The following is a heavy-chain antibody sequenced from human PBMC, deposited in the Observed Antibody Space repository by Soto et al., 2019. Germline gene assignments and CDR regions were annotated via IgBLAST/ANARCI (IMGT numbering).Heavy chain of an antibody. Sequence: GGSLRLSCAASGFTFSSYSMNWVRQAPGKGLEWVSSISSSSSYIYYADSVKGRFTISRDNSKNTLYLQMSSLRAEDTAVYYCVAGYYYDSSGYDTYFDYWGQGTLVTVSS. CDR3: VAGYYYDSSGYDTYFDY. V-gene: IGHV3-21*01. CDR2: ISSSSSYI. CDR1: GFTFSSYS. D-gene: IGHD3-22*01. J-gene: IGHJ4*02.